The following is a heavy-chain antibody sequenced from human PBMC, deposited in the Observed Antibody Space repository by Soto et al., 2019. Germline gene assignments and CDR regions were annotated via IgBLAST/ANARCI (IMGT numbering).Heavy chain of an antibody. CDR1: GGSISSYY. D-gene: IGHD3-10*01. V-gene: IGHV4-59*01. Sequence: SETLSLTCTVSGGSISSYYWSWIRQPPGKGLEWIGYIYYSGSTNYNPSLKSRVTISVDTSKNQFSLKLSSVTAADTAVYYCARLWTDAFDIWGQGTMVTVSS. CDR3: ARLWTDAFDI. CDR2: IYYSGST. J-gene: IGHJ3*02.